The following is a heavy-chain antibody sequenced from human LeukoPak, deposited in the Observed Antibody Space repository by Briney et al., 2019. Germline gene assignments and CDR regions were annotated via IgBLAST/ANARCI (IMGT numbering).Heavy chain of an antibody. CDR1: GYTFTVYY. D-gene: IGHD2-15*01. CDR3: AREGDIVVVVAAAFDP. V-gene: IGHV1-2*02. J-gene: IGHJ5*02. CDR2: INPNSGGT. Sequence: ASVKVSCKASGYTFTVYYMHWVRQAPGQGLEWMGWINPNSGGTNYAQKFQGRVTMTRDTSISTAYMELSRLRSDDTAVYYCAREGDIVVVVAAAFDPWGQGTLVTVSS.